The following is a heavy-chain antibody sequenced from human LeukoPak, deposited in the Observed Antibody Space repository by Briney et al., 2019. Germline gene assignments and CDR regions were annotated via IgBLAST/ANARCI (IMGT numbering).Heavy chain of an antibody. Sequence: GGSLRLSCAASGFTFSSFGMHWVRQAPDKGLEWVALIWYNGNNKHYADTVKGRYIISRDNSKNTLYLHMNSLRAEDTAVYYCARFRDGVFSGGDYYNGMDVWGHGTTVTVSS. CDR1: GFTFSSFG. CDR2: IWYNGNNK. J-gene: IGHJ6*02. CDR3: ARFRDGVFSGGDYYNGMDV. D-gene: IGHD3-16*01. V-gene: IGHV3-33*01.